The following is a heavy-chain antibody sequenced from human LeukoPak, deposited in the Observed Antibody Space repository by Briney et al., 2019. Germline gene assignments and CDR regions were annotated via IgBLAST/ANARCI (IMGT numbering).Heavy chain of an antibody. D-gene: IGHD6-25*01. V-gene: IGHV4-61*02. Sequence: SGTLSLTCTVSGGSISSGSYYWSWIRQPAGKGLEWIGRIYTSGSTNYNPSLKSRVTISVDTSKNQFSLKLSSVTAADTAVYYCASWAKGAATGFDYWGQGTLVTVSS. J-gene: IGHJ4*02. CDR1: GGSISSGSYY. CDR2: IYTSGST. CDR3: ASWAKGAATGFDY.